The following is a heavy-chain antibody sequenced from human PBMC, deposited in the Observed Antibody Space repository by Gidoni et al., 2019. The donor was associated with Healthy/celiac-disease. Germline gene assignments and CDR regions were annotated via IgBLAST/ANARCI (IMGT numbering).Heavy chain of an antibody. D-gene: IGHD3-9*01. CDR3: ARDGGKLNDIVTGPGAYGMDV. CDR2: ISSSSSYT. V-gene: IGHV3-11*06. J-gene: IGHJ6*02. Sequence: QVQLVESGGGLVKPGGSLRLSCAASGFTFSDYYMSWIRQAPGKGLEWVSYISSSSSYTNYADSVKGRFTISRDNAKNSLYLQMNSLRAEDTAVYYCARDGGKLNDIVTGPGAYGMDVWGQGTTVTVSS. CDR1: GFTFSDYY.